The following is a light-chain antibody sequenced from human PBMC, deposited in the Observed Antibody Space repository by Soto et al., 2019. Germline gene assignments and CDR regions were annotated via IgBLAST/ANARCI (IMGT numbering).Light chain of an antibody. Sequence: QSALTQPASVSGSPGQSITISCTGTSSDVGGYNYVSWYQHHPGKAPKLMIYEVSNRPSGVSNRFSGSKSGNTASLTISGLQAEDEADYHCSSYSRTSTLYVFGTGTK. J-gene: IGLJ1*01. CDR2: EVS. CDR1: SSDVGGYNY. V-gene: IGLV2-14*01. CDR3: SSYSRTSTLYV.